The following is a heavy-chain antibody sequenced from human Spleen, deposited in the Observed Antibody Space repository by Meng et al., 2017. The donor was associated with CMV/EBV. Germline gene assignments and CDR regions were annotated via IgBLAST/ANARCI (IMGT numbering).Heavy chain of an antibody. CDR2: LNPNRGCK. D-gene: IGHD2/OR15-2a*01. V-gene: IGHV1-2*02. CDR3: ARKEIGGPHFDF. Sequence: QQGPSCTGGTKPGASVKVSCKASGYPFTGYYMHWVRHAPLQGLEWIGWLNPNRGCKKDAQKFKGRGTLSIAPCLSPAYMEVIGMRSDDPAVYYCARKEIGGPHFDFWGQGTLVTVSS. J-gene: IGHJ4*02. CDR1: GYPFTGYY.